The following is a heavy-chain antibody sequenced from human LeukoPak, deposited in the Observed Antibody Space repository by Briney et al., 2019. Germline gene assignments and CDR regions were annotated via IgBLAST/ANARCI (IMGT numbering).Heavy chain of an antibody. CDR3: AKVALGGYNSYFDY. D-gene: IGHD5-24*01. Sequence: GGSLRLSCAASGFTFSSYSMNWVRQAPGKGLEWVSSISSSSSYIYYADSVKGRFTISRDNSKNTLYLQMNSLRAEDTAVYYCAKVALGGYNSYFDYWGQGTLVTVSS. CDR2: ISSSSSYI. CDR1: GFTFSSYS. J-gene: IGHJ4*02. V-gene: IGHV3-21*01.